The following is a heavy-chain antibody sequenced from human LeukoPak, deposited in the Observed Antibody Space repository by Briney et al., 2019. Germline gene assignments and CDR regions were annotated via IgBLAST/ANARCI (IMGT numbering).Heavy chain of an antibody. V-gene: IGHV3-30*04. D-gene: IGHD2-21*01. Sequence: QAGGSLRLSCAASGFTFSSYAMHWVRQAPGKGLEWVAVISYDGSNKYYADSVKGRFTISRDNSKNTLYLQMNSLRAEDTAVYYCVRDGVSTIPLDYWGQGSLVTVSS. J-gene: IGHJ4*02. CDR1: GFTFSSYA. CDR2: ISYDGSNK. CDR3: VRDGVSTIPLDY.